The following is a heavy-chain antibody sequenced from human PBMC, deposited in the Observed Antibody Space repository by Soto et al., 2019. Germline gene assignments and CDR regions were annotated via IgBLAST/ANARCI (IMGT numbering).Heavy chain of an antibody. Sequence: EVQLVESGGGLVQPGRSLRLSCAASGFTFDDYAMHWVRQAPGKGLEWVSGISWNSGSIGYADSVKGRFTISRDNAKNSLYLQMNSLRAEGTALYYCAKVLGYCSSTSCYSGGFDYWGQGTLVTVSS. CDR3: AKVLGYCSSTSCYSGGFDY. V-gene: IGHV3-9*01. J-gene: IGHJ4*02. CDR2: ISWNSGSI. CDR1: GFTFDDYA. D-gene: IGHD2-2*01.